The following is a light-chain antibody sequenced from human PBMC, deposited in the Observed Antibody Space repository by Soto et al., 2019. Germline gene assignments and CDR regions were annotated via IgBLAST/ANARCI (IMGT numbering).Light chain of an antibody. J-gene: IGLJ1*01. CDR3: SSYARRDTKV. Sequence: AVVSQTGAVSESPRRSITICCGETSIDIGAYDYVSWYQQHPGKAPRLIIYEVTKRPSGVSNRFSGSKSGNTASLTISGLQAEDEADYFCSSYARRDTKVFGSGTKV. V-gene: IGLV2-14*01. CDR2: EVT. CDR1: SIDIGAYDY.